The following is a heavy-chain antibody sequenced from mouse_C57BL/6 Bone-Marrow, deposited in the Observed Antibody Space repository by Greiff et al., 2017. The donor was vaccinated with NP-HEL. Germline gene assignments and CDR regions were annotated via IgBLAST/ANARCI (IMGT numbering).Heavy chain of an antibody. CDR1: GYTFPDYC. Sequence: QVQLQESGAELVKPGASVKISCKASGYTFPDYCINWVKQSPGQGLGWIGKLDPGSDSTYYNEKFKGKATLPADQSSSTAYMELSSLTCEDSAVYCCARRTLYGYDLVYWDYWGQGTTLTVSS. CDR3: ARRTLYGYDLVYWDY. CDR2: LDPGSDST. D-gene: IGHD2-2*01. V-gene: IGHV1-77*01. J-gene: IGHJ2*01.